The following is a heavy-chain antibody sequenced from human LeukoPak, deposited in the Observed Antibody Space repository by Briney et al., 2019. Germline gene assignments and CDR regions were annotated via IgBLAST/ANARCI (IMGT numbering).Heavy chain of an antibody. V-gene: IGHV3-7*01. CDR3: VNLGYSD. CDR2: IKNDGSDK. CDR1: GFSLSAAW. Sequence: GGSLRLSCEASGFSLSAAWMAWVRQAPGKGLEWVATIKNDGSDKYYVDSVKGRFTLSRDNAKNLVYLQMNSLRVEDTAVYYCVNLGYSDGGQGTLVTVSS. J-gene: IGHJ4*02. D-gene: IGHD5-12*01.